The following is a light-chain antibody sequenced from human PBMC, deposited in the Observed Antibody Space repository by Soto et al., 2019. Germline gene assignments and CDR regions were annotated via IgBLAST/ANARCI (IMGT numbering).Light chain of an antibody. Sequence: DIVMTQSPDSLAVSLGERATINCKSSQSVLYSSNNKNYLAWYQQTPGQPPKLLIYWASIRGSGVPDRFSGSGSGTDFTLTISSLQAEDVAVYYCQQYYSIPPWTFGQGTKVEIK. CDR3: QQYYSIPPWT. CDR1: QSVLYSSNNKNY. CDR2: WAS. V-gene: IGKV4-1*01. J-gene: IGKJ1*01.